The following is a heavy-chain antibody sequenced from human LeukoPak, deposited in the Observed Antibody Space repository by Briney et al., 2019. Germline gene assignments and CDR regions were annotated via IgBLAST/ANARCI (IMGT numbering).Heavy chain of an antibody. CDR1: GDSVSSNSAA. J-gene: IGHJ4*02. CDR2: TYYRSKWYN. D-gene: IGHD1-26*01. Sequence: SQTLSLTCAISGDSVSSNSAAWNCIRQSPSRGLEWLGRTYYRSKWYNDYAVSVKSRTTINPDTSKNQFSLQLNSVTPEDTAVYYCAREGLAQGGSYRARYYFDYWGQGTLVTVSS. V-gene: IGHV6-1*01. CDR3: AREGLAQGGSYRARYYFDY.